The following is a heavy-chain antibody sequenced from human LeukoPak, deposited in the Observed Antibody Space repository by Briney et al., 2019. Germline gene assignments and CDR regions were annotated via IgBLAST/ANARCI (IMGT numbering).Heavy chain of an antibody. D-gene: IGHD1-1*01. V-gene: IGHV4-59*11. J-gene: IGHJ4*02. CDR2: IYYSGST. CDR1: GGSISSHY. Sequence: SETLSLTCTVSGGSISSHYWSWIRQPPGKGPEWIGYIYYSGSTNYNPSLKSRVTISVDTSKNQFSLKLSSVTAADTAVYYCARGTGDWGQGTLVTVSS. CDR3: ARGTGD.